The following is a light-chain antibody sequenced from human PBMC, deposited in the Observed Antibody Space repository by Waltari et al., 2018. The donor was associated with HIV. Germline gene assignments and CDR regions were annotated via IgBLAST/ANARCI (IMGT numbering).Light chain of an antibody. Sequence: AVTQPASVSELPGQSTTISCTGADSAFGLYNFVPWYQQHSGNPPRSILYVVDCRASGVSDRFSGSMSGNTASLTISGLRAEDEGHYYCASFTGDDTVLFGGGTAVTVL. V-gene: IGLV2-14*03. J-gene: IGLJ2*01. CDR1: DSAFGLYNF. CDR2: VVD. CDR3: ASFTGDDTVL.